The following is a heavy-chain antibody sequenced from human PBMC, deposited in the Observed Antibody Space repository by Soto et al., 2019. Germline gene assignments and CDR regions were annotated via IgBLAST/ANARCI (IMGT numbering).Heavy chain of an antibody. V-gene: IGHV4-39*01. Sequence: SETLSLTCTVSGGSISSSSYYRGWIRQPPGKGLEWIGSIYYSGSTYYNPSLKSRVTISVDTSKNQFSLKLSSVTAADTAVYYCARRPSGSYFGYWGQGTLVTVSS. CDR3: ARRPSGSYFGY. D-gene: IGHD1-26*01. J-gene: IGHJ4*02. CDR1: GGSISSSSYY. CDR2: IYYSGST.